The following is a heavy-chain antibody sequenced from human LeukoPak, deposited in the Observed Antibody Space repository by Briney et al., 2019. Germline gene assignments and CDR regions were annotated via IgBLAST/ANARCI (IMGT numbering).Heavy chain of an antibody. CDR3: ARDSSGWYHGFDY. V-gene: IGHV1-69*13. CDR1: GGTFSSYA. CDR2: IIPIFGTA. Sequence: ASVKVSCKASGGTFSSYAISWVRQAPGQGLEWMGGIIPIFGTANYAQKFQGRVTITADESTSTAYMELSSPRSEDTAVYYCARDSSGWYHGFDYWGQGTLVTVSS. J-gene: IGHJ4*02. D-gene: IGHD6-19*01.